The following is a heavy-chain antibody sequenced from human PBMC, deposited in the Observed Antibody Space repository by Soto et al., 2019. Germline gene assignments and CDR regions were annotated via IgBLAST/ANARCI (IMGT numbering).Heavy chain of an antibody. D-gene: IGHD6-13*01. V-gene: IGHV3-23*01. CDR1: GFTFSSYA. CDR2: ISGSGGST. Sequence: PGGSLRLSCAASGFTFSSYAMSWVHQAPGKGLEWVSAISGSGGSTYYADSVKGRFTISRDNSKNTLYLQMNSLRAEDTAVYYCAVPASSSLLFYYFDYWGQGTLVTVSS. CDR3: AVPASSSLLFYYFDY. J-gene: IGHJ4*02.